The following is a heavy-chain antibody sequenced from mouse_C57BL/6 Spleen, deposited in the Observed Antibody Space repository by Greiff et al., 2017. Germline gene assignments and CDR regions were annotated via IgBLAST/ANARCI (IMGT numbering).Heavy chain of an antibody. CDR2: IYWDDDT. J-gene: IGHJ3*01. Sequence: QVTLKESGPGILQSSQTLSLTCSFSGFSLSTSGMGVSWIRQPSGKGLEWLAHIYWDDDTRYNPSLKSRLTISKATSRNPVFLKISSVDTADTATYYCARRDGYDEGFAYWGQGTLVTVSA. D-gene: IGHD2-2*01. CDR3: ARRDGYDEGFAY. V-gene: IGHV8-12*01. CDR1: GFSLSTSGMG.